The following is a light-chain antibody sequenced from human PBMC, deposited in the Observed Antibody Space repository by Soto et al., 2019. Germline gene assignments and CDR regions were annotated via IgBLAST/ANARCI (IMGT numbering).Light chain of an antibody. CDR2: AAS. V-gene: IGKV3-20*01. Sequence: DIVLTQSPGTLSLSPGERATLSCRASQSLNSSYLAWYQQKPGQAPRLLIYAASSRATGIPDRFSGSGSGTDFTLTITRLEPEDSAMYYCQQYGSSGGITFGHGTRLEI. CDR3: QQYGSSGGIT. CDR1: QSLNSSY. J-gene: IGKJ5*01.